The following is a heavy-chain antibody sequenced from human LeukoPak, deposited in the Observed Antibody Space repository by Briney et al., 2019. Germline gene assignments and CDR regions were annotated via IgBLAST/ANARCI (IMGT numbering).Heavy chain of an antibody. CDR1: GYTFTDYY. V-gene: IGHV1-2*02. CDR3: ARDGRVGATVEGSFDY. CDR2: INPNSGGT. J-gene: IGHJ4*02. Sequence: ASVKVSCKASGYTFTDYYMHWVRQAPGQGLEWMGWINPNSGGTNYAQKFQGRVTMTRDTSISTAYMELSRLRSDDTAVYYCARDGRVGATVEGSFDYWGQGTLVTVSS. D-gene: IGHD1-26*01.